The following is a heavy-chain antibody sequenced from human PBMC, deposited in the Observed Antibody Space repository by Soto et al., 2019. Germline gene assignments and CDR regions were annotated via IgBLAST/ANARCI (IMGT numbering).Heavy chain of an antibody. J-gene: IGHJ3*02. D-gene: IGHD3-3*01. CDR2: IKQDGSEK. CDR1: GFTFSSYW. CDR3: ARERVGITIFGVVIMGAPCDI. Sequence: EVQLVESGGGLVQPGGSLRLSCAASGFTFSSYWMSWVRQAPGKGLEWVANIKQDGSEKYYVDSVKGRFTISRDNAKNSLYLQMNSLRAEDTAVYYCARERVGITIFGVVIMGAPCDIWGQGTMVTVSS. V-gene: IGHV3-7*04.